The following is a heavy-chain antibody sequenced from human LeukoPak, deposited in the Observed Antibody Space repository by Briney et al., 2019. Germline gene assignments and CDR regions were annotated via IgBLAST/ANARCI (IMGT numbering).Heavy chain of an antibody. Sequence: GGSLRLSCAASGFTFSSFDMHWVRQPTGQGLEWVSTIGTASDTYYPGSVEGRFTLSRDNAKNSLYLQMNSLTAGDTAVYYYARGPPRAEYYYMDVWGKGPTVTVSS. J-gene: IGHJ6*03. CDR3: ARGPPRAEYYYMDV. CDR2: IGTASDT. CDR1: GFTFSSFD. V-gene: IGHV3-13*01.